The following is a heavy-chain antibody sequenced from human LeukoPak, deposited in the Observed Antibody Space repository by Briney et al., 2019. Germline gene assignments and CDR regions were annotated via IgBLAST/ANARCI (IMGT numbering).Heavy chain of an antibody. D-gene: IGHD6-13*01. CDR2: ISGSGGST. CDR1: GFTFSSYA. Sequence: GGSLRLSCAASGFTFSSYAMSWVRQAPGKGLGWVSGISGSGGSTFYADSVKGRFTISRDNSRNTLYLQMNSPRAEDTAVYYCAILPGYSSGWYEVNYWGQGTLVTVSS. V-gene: IGHV3-23*01. J-gene: IGHJ4*02. CDR3: AILPGYSSGWYEVNY.